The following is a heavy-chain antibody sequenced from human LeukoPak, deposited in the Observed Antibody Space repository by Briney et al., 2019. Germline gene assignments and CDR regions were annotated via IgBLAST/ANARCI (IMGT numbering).Heavy chain of an antibody. V-gene: IGHV3-30*18. CDR2: ISYDGNKK. Sequence: GRSLRLSCAASGFPLTYYGMHWVRQAPGKGLEWVALISYDGNKKYYADSVKGRFTISSDNSENTHYLQMNSLRVEDTAIYYCAKDSGEMATNWDFDYWGQGTLVTVSS. D-gene: IGHD5-24*01. CDR1: GFPLTYYG. J-gene: IGHJ4*02. CDR3: AKDSGEMATNWDFDY.